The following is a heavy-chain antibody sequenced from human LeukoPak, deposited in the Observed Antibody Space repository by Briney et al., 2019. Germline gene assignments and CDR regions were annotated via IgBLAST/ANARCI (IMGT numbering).Heavy chain of an antibody. CDR3: AKDWMGGYGDYPNWFDP. CDR1: GFTFSSYA. V-gene: IGHV3-23*01. J-gene: IGHJ5*02. CDR2: ISGSGVST. D-gene: IGHD4-17*01. Sequence: GSLRLSCAASGFTFSSYAMSWVRQAPGKGLEWVSAISGSGVSTCYADSVKGRFTISRDNSKNTLYLQMNSLGAEDTAVYYCAKDWMGGYGDYPNWFDPWGQGTLVTVSS.